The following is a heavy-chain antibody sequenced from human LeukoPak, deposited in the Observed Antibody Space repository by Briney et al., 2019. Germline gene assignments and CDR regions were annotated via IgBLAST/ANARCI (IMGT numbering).Heavy chain of an antibody. V-gene: IGHV5-51*01. CDR1: GYSFTSYW. CDR3: ARQALGYCSGGSCYHFDY. Sequence: HGESLQISCQGSGYSFTSYWIGWVRQMPGKGLEWMGIIYPDDSYTRYSPSFQGQVTISADKSISTAYLQWSSLKASDTAIYYCARQALGYCSGGSCYHFDYWGQGTLVTVSS. D-gene: IGHD2-15*01. CDR2: IYPDDSYT. J-gene: IGHJ4*02.